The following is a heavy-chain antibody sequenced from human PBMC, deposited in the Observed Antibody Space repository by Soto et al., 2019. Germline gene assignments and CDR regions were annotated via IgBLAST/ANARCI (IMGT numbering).Heavy chain of an antibody. CDR1: GFSLSTSGVG. V-gene: IGHV2-5*02. CDR2: IYWDDDK. CDR3: AHRFYGDYRIDY. J-gene: IGHJ4*02. D-gene: IGHD4-17*01. Sequence: QITLKESGPTLVKPTQTLTLTCTFSGFSLSTSGVGVGWIRQPPGKALEWLALIYWDDDKRYSPSLKSRLTITKDTSKNQVVPTMTNMDPVDTATYYCAHRFYGDYRIDYWGQGTLVTVSS.